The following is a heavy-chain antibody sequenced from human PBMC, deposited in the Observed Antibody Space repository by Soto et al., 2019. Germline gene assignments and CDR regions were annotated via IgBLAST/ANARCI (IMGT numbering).Heavy chain of an antibody. CDR3: AKDGGYCSGGSCYLPDYFDY. CDR2: ISGSGDST. CDR1: GFTFSSYA. D-gene: IGHD2-15*01. Sequence: GGSLRLSCAASGFTFSSYAMNWVRQAPGKGLEWVSSISGSGDSTYYADSVKGRFTISRDNSKNTLYLQMNSLRAEDTAVYYCAKDGGYCSGGSCYLPDYFDYWGQGTLVTVSS. V-gene: IGHV3-23*01. J-gene: IGHJ4*02.